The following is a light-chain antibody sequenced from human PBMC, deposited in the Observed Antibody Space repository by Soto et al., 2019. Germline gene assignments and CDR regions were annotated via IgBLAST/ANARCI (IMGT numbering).Light chain of an antibody. V-gene: IGKV3-11*01. Sequence: EIVLTQSPATLSLSPGERATLSCRASQSVSSIYLAWYQQKPGQAPRLLIYDASNRATGIPARFSGSGSGTDFTLTISSLEPEDFAVYYCQQRSNWPITFGQGTRLEIK. CDR3: QQRSNWPIT. J-gene: IGKJ5*01. CDR2: DAS. CDR1: QSVSSIY.